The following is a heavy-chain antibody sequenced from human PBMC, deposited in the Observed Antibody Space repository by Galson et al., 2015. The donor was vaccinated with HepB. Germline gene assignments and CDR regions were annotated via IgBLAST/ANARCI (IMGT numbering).Heavy chain of an antibody. J-gene: IGHJ4*02. D-gene: IGHD3-22*01. CDR2: ISNSRSYI. V-gene: IGHV3-21*01. Sequence: SLRLSCAASGFTFSRYSMNWVRQAPGRGLEWVSSISNSRSYIFYADSVKGRFTISRDNAKNSLYLQMSSLRADDTAVYYCARIPPLRYSSGYYYSDYWGQGTVVTVSS. CDR1: GFTFSRYS. CDR3: ARIPPLRYSSGYYYSDY.